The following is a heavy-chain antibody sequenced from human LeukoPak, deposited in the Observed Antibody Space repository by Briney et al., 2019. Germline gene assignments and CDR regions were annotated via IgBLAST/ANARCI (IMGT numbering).Heavy chain of an antibody. CDR2: ISSSSSYI. CDR3: ARGTIVVVTSDY. J-gene: IGHJ4*02. D-gene: IGHD2-21*02. CDR1: GFTFSSYS. Sequence: GGSLRLSCAASGFTFSSYSMNWVRQAPGKGLGWVSSISSSSSYIYYADSVKGRFTISRDNAKNSLYLQMNSLRAEDTAVYYCARGTIVVVTSDYWGQGTLVTVSS. V-gene: IGHV3-21*01.